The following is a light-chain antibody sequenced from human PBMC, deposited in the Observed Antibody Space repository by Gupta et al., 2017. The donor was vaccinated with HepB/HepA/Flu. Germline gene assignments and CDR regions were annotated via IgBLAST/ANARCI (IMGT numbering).Light chain of an antibody. J-gene: IGLJ2*01. CDR1: SSNIGAGYD. V-gene: IGLV1-40*01. CDR2: RNN. Sequence: QSVLTQPPSVSGAPGQRVTISCTGSSSNIGAGYDVHWYQQFPGIAPKLLIYRNNNRPSGVPDRFSGSKSGTSASLTITGLQAEDEADYYCQSDDSSLSGPGLFGGGTKVTVL. CDR3: QSDDSSLSGPGL.